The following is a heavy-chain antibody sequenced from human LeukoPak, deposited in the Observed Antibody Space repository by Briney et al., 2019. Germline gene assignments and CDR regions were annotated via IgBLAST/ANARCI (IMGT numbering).Heavy chain of an antibody. V-gene: IGHV3-30*04. CDR3: ARSIAARSYFDY. J-gene: IGHJ4*02. Sequence: GGSLRLSCAASGFTFSSYAMHWVRQAPGKGLEWVAAISYDGSNKYYADSVKGRFTISRDNSKNTLYLQMNSLRAEDTAVYYCARSIAARSYFDYWGQGTLVTVSS. CDR1: GFTFSSYA. CDR2: ISYDGSNK. D-gene: IGHD6-6*01.